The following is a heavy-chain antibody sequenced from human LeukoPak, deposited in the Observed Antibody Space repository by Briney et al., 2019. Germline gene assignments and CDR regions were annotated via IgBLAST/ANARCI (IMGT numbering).Heavy chain of an antibody. D-gene: IGHD5-24*01. V-gene: IGHV4-59*01. CDR3: ARGVDGYNYYFDY. Sequence: PSETLSVTCTVSGGSLSSYYWSWIRQPPGKGLEWIGYIYYSGSTNYNPSLKSRVTISVDTSKNQFSLKLSSVSAADTAVYYCARGVDGYNYYFDYWGQGTLVTVSS. J-gene: IGHJ4*02. CDR2: IYYSGST. CDR1: GGSLSSYY.